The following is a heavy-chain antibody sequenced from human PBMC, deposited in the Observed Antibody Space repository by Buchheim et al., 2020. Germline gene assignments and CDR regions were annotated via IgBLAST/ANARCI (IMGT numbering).Heavy chain of an antibody. D-gene: IGHD2-21*01. J-gene: IGHJ4*02. CDR1: GFAFNNYA. CDR3: AKRPRHNRVFDQ. Sequence: EGQLLESGGDLVQPGGSLRLSCAASGFAFNNYAMNWVRQAPEKGLEWVAGIDSDGIGTYYTDSVKGRFTISRHNSKNTLYLQMNSLRVEDTAIYYCAKRPRHNRVFDQWGQGTL. V-gene: IGHV3-23*01. CDR2: IDSDGIGT.